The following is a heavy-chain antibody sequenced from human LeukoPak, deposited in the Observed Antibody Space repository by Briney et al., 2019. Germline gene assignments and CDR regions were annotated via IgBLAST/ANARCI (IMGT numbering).Heavy chain of an antibody. J-gene: IGHJ4*02. V-gene: IGHV3-30*04. Sequence: GGSLRLSCAASGFTFSSYAMYWVRQAPGKGVEGVAVISYDGSDKFYADSVKGRFTISRDSSKNTLYLQMNSLRPEDTAVYYCARARPSMWIDYWGQGTLVTVSS. CDR1: GFTFSSYA. CDR2: ISYDGSDK. CDR3: ARARPSMWIDY. D-gene: IGHD5-12*01.